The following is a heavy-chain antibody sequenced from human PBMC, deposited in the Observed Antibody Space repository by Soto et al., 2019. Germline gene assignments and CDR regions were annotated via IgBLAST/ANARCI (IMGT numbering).Heavy chain of an antibody. Sequence: SETLSLTCTVSGGSISSGDYYWSWIRQPPWKGLEWIGYIYYSGSTYYNPSLKSRVTISVDTSKNQFSLKLSSVTAADTAVYYCARGWRYYDSSGYYSGYAFDIWGQGXMVTV. J-gene: IGHJ3*02. V-gene: IGHV4-30-4*01. CDR1: GGSISSGDYY. D-gene: IGHD3-22*01. CDR3: ARGWRYYDSSGYYSGYAFDI. CDR2: IYYSGST.